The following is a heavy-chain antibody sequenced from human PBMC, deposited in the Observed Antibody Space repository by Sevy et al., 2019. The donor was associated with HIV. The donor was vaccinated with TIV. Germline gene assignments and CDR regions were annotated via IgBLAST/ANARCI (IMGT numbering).Heavy chain of an antibody. CDR2: IYYNGHI. CDR3: AGENAWGRGYS. CDR1: GGSITSLY. V-gene: IGHV4-59*08. J-gene: IGHJ4*02. D-gene: IGHD1-26*01. Sequence: SETLSLTCTVSGGSITSLYWNWIRQPPGKGLEWIANIYYNGHINYNPSLKSRVTVSLDTSKNQFSLRLSSVTAADTARYYCAGENAWGRGYSWGQGTLVTVSS.